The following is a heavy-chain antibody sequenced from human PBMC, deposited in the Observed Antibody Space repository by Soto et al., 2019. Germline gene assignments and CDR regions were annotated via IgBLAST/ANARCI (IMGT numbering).Heavy chain of an antibody. D-gene: IGHD3-22*01. Sequence: ASVKVSCKASGYTFTGYYMHWVRQAPGQGLEWMGWINHNSGDTNYAQKFQGRVIMTRDTSISTAYMELSGLRSDDTAVYYCARGFYYDSGYWTAFDILGQGTMGAVS. J-gene: IGHJ3*02. CDR3: ARGFYYDSGYWTAFDI. V-gene: IGHV1-2*02. CDR2: INHNSGDT. CDR1: GYTFTGYY.